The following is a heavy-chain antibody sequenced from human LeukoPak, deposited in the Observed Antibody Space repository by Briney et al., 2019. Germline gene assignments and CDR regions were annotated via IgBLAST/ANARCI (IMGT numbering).Heavy chain of an antibody. CDR3: AGGVGWHFDL. CDR2: INEDENEK. CDR1: GLIFRSYC. J-gene: IGHJ2*01. V-gene: IGHV3-7*01. Sequence: GGSLRLSCAASGLIFRSYCLMWVRQAPGKGLEWVATINEDENEKFYVDAVKGRFTVSRDNAKNSLYLQMNSLRVEDTAVYFCAGGVGWHFDLWGRGTLVTVSS.